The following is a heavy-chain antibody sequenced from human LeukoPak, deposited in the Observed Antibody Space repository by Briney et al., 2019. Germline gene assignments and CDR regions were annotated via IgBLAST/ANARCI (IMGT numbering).Heavy chain of an antibody. CDR2: IFTSGST. CDR3: ARYFYDSSGYYSYYFDY. J-gene: IGHJ4*02. CDR1: GGSISSYY. Sequence: SETLSLTCTVSGGSISSYYWSWIRQPPGKGLEWIGYIFTSGSTNYNPSLKSRVTISVDTSKNQFSLKLSSVTAAGTAVYYCARYFYDSSGYYSYYFDYWGQGTLVTVSS. V-gene: IGHV4-4*09. D-gene: IGHD3-22*01.